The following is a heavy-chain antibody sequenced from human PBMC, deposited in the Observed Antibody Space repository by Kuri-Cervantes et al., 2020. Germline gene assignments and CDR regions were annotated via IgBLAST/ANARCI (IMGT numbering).Heavy chain of an antibody. V-gene: IGHV5-51*01. CDR3: ARSISSGWYWFDP. CDR1: GYSFTSYW. Sequence: GGSLRLSCQGSGYSFTSYWIGWVRQMPGKGLEWMGIIYPGDSDTRYSPSFQGQVTISADKSISTAYLQWSSLKASDTAMYYCARSISSGWYWFDPWGQGTLVTVSS. CDR2: IYPGDSDT. J-gene: IGHJ5*02. D-gene: IGHD6-19*01.